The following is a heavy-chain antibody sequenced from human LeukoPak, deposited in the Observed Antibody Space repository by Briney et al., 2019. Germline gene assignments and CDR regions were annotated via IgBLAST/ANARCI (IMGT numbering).Heavy chain of an antibody. Sequence: PGGSLRLSCVASGFTFSSYWMHWVRQAPGKGLVWVSRINSDGYSTSYADSVKGRFTISRDNAKNTVYLQMNSLRAEDTAVYYCARDRRGYSGYDSGWFDPWGQGTLVTVSS. V-gene: IGHV3-74*01. J-gene: IGHJ5*02. CDR1: GFTFSSYW. D-gene: IGHD5-12*01. CDR3: ARDRRGYSGYDSGWFDP. CDR2: INSDGYST.